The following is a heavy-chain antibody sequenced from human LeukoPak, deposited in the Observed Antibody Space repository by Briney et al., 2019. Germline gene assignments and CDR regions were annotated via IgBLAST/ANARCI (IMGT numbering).Heavy chain of an antibody. Sequence: PGGSLRLSCIASGFTVFSNYMSWVRQAPGKGLEWISVIYSDGSADYADSVRGRFTISRDNSKTTLYLQMNSLRVEDTAVYYCAMVEMSTISFSWGQGTLVTVSS. CDR3: AMVEMSTISFS. V-gene: IGHV3-53*01. D-gene: IGHD5-24*01. J-gene: IGHJ5*02. CDR2: IYSDGSA. CDR1: GFTVFSNY.